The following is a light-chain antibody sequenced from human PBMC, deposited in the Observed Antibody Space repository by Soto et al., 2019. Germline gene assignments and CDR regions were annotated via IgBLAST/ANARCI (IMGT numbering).Light chain of an antibody. CDR3: QQSYSTPRT. CDR1: QSIRSN. Sequence: DIQMTQSPSSLSASVGDRVTITCRASQSIRSNLNWYQQKPGRAPKFLIYAASSLQSGVPSRFSGSGSGTDFTLTISSLQPEDFATYYCQQSYSTPRTFGQGTKLEI. V-gene: IGKV1-39*01. J-gene: IGKJ2*01. CDR2: AAS.